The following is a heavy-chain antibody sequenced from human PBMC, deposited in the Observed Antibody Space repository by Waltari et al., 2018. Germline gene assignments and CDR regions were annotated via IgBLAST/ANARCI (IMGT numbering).Heavy chain of an antibody. CDR3: ARGYSSSSIFDP. Sequence: QVQLQESGPGLVKPSETLSLTYTVSGYSISSGYYWGWIRQPPGKGLEWIGSIYHSGSTYSNPSLKSRVTISVDTSKNQFSLKLSSVTAADTAVYYCARGYSSSSIFDPWGHGTLVTVSS. D-gene: IGHD6-13*01. J-gene: IGHJ5*02. CDR1: GYSISSGYY. V-gene: IGHV4-38-2*02. CDR2: IYHSGST.